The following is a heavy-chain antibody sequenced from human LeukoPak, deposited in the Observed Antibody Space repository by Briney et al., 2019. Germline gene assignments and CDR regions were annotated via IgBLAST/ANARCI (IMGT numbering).Heavy chain of an antibody. Sequence: GGSLRLSCAASGFTFSSYGMHWVRQAPGKGLEWVAVISYDGSNKYYADSVKGRFTISRDNSKNTLYLQMNSLRAEDTAEHYCARTAMVTGHAFDIWGQGTMVTVSS. J-gene: IGHJ3*02. V-gene: IGHV3-30*03. CDR1: GFTFSSYG. CDR2: ISYDGSNK. D-gene: IGHD5-18*01. CDR3: ARTAMVTGHAFDI.